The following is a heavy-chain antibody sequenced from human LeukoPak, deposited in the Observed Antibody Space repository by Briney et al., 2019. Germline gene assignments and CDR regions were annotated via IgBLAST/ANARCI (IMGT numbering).Heavy chain of an antibody. D-gene: IGHD3-3*01. CDR2: INPSGGST. CDR1: GYTFTSYY. J-gene: IGHJ6*03. Sequence: GASVKVSCKASGYTFTSYYMHWVRQAPGQGLEWMGIINPSGGSTSYAQKFQGRVTMTRDTSTSTVYMELSSLRSEDTAVYYCARGVSYDFWSGYYPPLYYYYYMDVWGKGTTVTVSS. V-gene: IGHV1-46*01. CDR3: ARGVSYDFWSGYYPPLYYYYYMDV.